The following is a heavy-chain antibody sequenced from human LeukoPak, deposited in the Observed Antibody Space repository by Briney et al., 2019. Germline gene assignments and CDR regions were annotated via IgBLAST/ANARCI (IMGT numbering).Heavy chain of an antibody. CDR3: ARGGTAMVGFVNYCGMDV. CDR2: IIPIFGTA. V-gene: IGHV1-69*01. Sequence: GASVKVSCKASGGTFSSYAISWVRQAPGQGLEWMGGIIPIFGTANYAQKFQGRVTITADESTSTAYMELSSLRSEDTAVYYCARGGTAMVGFVNYCGMDVWGKGTTVTVSS. D-gene: IGHD5-18*01. J-gene: IGHJ6*04. CDR1: GGTFSSYA.